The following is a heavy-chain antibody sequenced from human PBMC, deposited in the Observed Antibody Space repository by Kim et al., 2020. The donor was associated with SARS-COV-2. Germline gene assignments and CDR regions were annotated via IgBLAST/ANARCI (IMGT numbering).Heavy chain of an antibody. D-gene: IGHD3-22*01. CDR1: GYTFTSYA. CDR3: ARVGRITMIVESWYFDL. CDR2: INAGNGNT. Sequence: ASVKVSCKASGYTFTSYAMHWVRQAPGQRLEWMGWINAGNGNTKYSQKFQGRVTITRDTSASTAYMELSSLRSEDTAVYYCARVGRITMIVESWYFDLWGRGTLVTVSS. V-gene: IGHV1-3*01. J-gene: IGHJ2*01.